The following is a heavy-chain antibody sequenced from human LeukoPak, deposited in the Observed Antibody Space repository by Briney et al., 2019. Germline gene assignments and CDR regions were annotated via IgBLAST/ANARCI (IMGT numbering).Heavy chain of an antibody. D-gene: IGHD6-19*01. J-gene: IGHJ6*03. Sequence: SETLSLTCTVSGGSISSYYWSWIRQPPGKGLEWIGYIYYSGSTNYNPSLKSRVTISMDTSKNQFSLKLSSVTAADTAVYYCARVKEASSGWPYYFFYYYMDVWGKGTTVTVSS. V-gene: IGHV4-59*01. CDR2: IYYSGST. CDR1: GGSISSYY. CDR3: ARVKEASSGWPYYFFYYYMDV.